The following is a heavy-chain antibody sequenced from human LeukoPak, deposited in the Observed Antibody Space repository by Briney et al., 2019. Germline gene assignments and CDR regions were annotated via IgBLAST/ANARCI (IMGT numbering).Heavy chain of an antibody. CDR1: SRSIRSSTYY. V-gene: IGHV4-39*01. J-gene: IGHJ2*01. Sequence: SETVSLTCSVSSRSIRSSTYYWGWIRQPPGKGLEYIGTIYYTGTTYYNPSLKSRVTIPVDTSKNQLSLMLTSVTAADTAVYFCARRGTTVTPGWYFDLWSRGTLVTVSS. CDR2: IYYTGTT. CDR3: ARRGTTVTPGWYFDL. D-gene: IGHD4-17*01.